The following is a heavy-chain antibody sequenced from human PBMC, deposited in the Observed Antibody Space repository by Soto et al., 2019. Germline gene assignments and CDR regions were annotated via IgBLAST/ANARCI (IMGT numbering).Heavy chain of an antibody. V-gene: IGHV4-59*01. CDR2: IYYSGSA. J-gene: IGHJ4*02. CDR3: ARDDRGHTKSPAPDH. CDR1: GGSISTYY. Sequence: PSETLSLTCTVSGGSISTYYWNWIRQPPGKGLESIGYIYYSGSANYSPSLKSRVTISVDTSKNEFSLKLSSVTAADTAIYYCARDDRGHTKSPAPDHWGQGTLVTVSS. D-gene: IGHD3-22*01.